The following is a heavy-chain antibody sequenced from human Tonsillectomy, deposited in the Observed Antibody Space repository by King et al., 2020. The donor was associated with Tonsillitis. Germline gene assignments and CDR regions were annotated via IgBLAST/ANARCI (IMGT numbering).Heavy chain of an antibody. CDR1: GFTFSNYA. J-gene: IGHJ4*02. CDR2: ISGSGGST. D-gene: IGHD3-10*01. Sequence: VQLVESGGGLVQPGGSLRLSCAASGFTFSNYAMSWVRQAPGKGLEWVSLISGSGGSTYYADSVKGRSTISRDNSKNTLYLQMNSLRVEDTAVYYCAKALGDLDGVFDYWGQGTLVTVSS. V-gene: IGHV3-23*04. CDR3: AKALGDLDGVFDY.